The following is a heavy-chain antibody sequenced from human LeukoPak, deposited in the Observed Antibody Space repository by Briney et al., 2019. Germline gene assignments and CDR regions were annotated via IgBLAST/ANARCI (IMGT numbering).Heavy chain of an antibody. J-gene: IGHJ5*02. Sequence: SVKVSCKASGGTFSSYAISWVRQAPGQGLEWMGGIIPIFGTANYAQKFQGRVTITADKSTSTAYMELSSLRSEDTAVYYCARVSFTMVRGVIIGGPNWFDPWGQGTLVTVSS. V-gene: IGHV1-69*06. CDR3: ARVSFTMVRGVIIGGPNWFDP. D-gene: IGHD3-10*01. CDR1: GGTFSSYA. CDR2: IIPIFGTA.